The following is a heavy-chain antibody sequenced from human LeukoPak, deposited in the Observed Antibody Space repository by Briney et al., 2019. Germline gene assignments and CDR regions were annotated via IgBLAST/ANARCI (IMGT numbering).Heavy chain of an antibody. D-gene: IGHD5-18*01. V-gene: IGHV4-34*01. Sequence: SETLSLTCAASGWSFSGYYWSWIRQPPGKGLEWIGEINHSGSTNYNPSLKSRVTISVDTSKNQFSLKLSSVPAADTAVYYCARGRGYRYWGQGTLVTVSS. CDR2: INHSGST. CDR3: ARGRGYRY. CDR1: GWSFSGYY. J-gene: IGHJ4*02.